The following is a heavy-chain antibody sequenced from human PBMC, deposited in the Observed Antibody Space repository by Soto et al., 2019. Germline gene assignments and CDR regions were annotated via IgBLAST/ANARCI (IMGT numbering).Heavy chain of an antibody. CDR1: GFTFDDYT. D-gene: IGHD2-2*01. J-gene: IGHJ6*02. CDR3: AKDIWGFRPKRYLERSTSWGFYGMDV. V-gene: IGHV3-43*01. Sequence: PGGSLRLSCAASGFTFDDYTMHWVRQAPGKGLEWVSLISWDGGSTYYADSVKGRFTISRDNSKNSLYLQMNSLRTEDTALYYCAKDIWGFRPKRYLERSTSWGFYGMDVWGQGTTVTVSS. CDR2: ISWDGGST.